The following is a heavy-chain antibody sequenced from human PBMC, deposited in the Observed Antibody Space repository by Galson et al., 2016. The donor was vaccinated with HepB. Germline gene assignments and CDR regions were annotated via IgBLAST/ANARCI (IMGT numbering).Heavy chain of an antibody. Sequence: SLRLSCAASGFPFSSHNMNWVRQAPGRGLEWVSSISGDGSIIYNADAIKGRFIISRDNAKNSVFLEMNSLRGEDTAIYYCTAEPDYCTSTLCRPGLDPWGQGALVIVSS. J-gene: IGHJ5*02. CDR2: ISGDGSII. CDR1: GFPFSSHN. V-gene: IGHV3-21*01. D-gene: IGHD2-2*01. CDR3: TAEPDYCTSTLCRPGLDP.